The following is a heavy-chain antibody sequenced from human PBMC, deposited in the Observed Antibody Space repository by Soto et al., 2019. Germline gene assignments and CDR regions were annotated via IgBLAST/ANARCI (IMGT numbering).Heavy chain of an antibody. D-gene: IGHD3-16*01. V-gene: IGHV3-74*01. Sequence: EVQLVESGGGLVQPGGSLRLSCAASGFAFSTYWMHWGRQSPGKGLLWVSRITFDGSSTYYGDSLKGRFTISRDDAKNSLFLQMNGLRVDDTAVYYCARGAKHVYAMDVWGQGTTVTVSS. CDR3: ARGAKHVYAMDV. CDR1: GFAFSTYW. CDR2: ITFDGSST. J-gene: IGHJ6*02.